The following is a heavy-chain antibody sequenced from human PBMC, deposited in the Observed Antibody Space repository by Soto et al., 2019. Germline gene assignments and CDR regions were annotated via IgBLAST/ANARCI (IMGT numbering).Heavy chain of an antibody. J-gene: IGHJ6*02. CDR3: ARELPQRQGRNMDV. D-gene: IGHD1-1*01. V-gene: IGHV1-18*04. Sequence: QVQLVQSGPEVKEPGASVKVSCKASGFSFMNYGFTWVRQAPGQGLEWVGRINVYYGDTNYAQKFQGRLTMTIARSTTTIFMELRSLRSDDTAVYYCARELPQRQGRNMDVWGQGTTVTVSS. CDR1: GFSFMNYG. CDR2: INVYYGDT.